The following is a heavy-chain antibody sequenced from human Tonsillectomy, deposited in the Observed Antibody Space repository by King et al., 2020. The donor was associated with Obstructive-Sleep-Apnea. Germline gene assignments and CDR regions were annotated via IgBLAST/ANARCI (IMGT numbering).Heavy chain of an antibody. V-gene: IGHV3-43*01. Sequence: QLVQSGGVVVQPGGSLRLSCAASGVTFDDYTMHWVRQAPGKGLEWGSLISLDGGSTYYADSVKGRFTISRDNSKNSLYLQMNSLRTEDTALYYCAKDLGRGYSYGLFDYWGQGTLVTVSS. D-gene: IGHD5-18*01. CDR2: ISLDGGST. J-gene: IGHJ4*02. CDR3: AKDLGRGYSYGLFDY. CDR1: GVTFDDYT.